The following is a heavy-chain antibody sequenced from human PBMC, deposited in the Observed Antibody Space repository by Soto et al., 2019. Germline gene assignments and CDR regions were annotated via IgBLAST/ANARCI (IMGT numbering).Heavy chain of an antibody. V-gene: IGHV3-15*01. CDR3: TGEIFGVVIIGYYYYGMDV. CDR2: IKSKTDGGTT. D-gene: IGHD3-3*01. J-gene: IGHJ6*02. Sequence: PGGSLRLSCAASGFTFSNAWMSWVRQAAGKGLEWVGRIKSKTDGGTTDYAAPVKGRFTNSRDDSKNTLYLQMNSLKAEDTAVYYCTGEIFGVVIIGYYYYGMDVWGQGTTVTVSS. CDR1: GFTFSNAW.